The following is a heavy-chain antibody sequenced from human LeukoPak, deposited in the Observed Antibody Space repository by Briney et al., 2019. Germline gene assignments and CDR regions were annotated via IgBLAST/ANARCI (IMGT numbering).Heavy chain of an antibody. J-gene: IGHJ3*02. V-gene: IGHV3-30*04. CDR3: ARARMSYYDSSPLTPYDAFDI. D-gene: IGHD3-22*01. CDR2: ISYDGSNK. Sequence: AGGSLRLSCAASGFTFSSYAMHWVRQAPGKGLEWVAVISYDGSNKYYADSVKGRFTISRDNSKNTLYLQMNSLRAEDTAVYYCARARMSYYDSSPLTPYDAFDIWGQGTMVTVSS. CDR1: GFTFSSYA.